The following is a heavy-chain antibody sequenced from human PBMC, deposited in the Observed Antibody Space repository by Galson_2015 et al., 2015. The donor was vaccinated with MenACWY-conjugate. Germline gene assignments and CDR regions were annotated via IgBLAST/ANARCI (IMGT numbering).Heavy chain of an antibody. V-gene: IGHV1-18*01. CDR3: SRDRVVNYPPYSAMIRGEAMDV. CDR2: ISGYNGDT. Sequence: SVKVSCKVSGYTLTDLSIHWVRQAPGQGLEWTGWISGYNGDTSYAQKYQDRVTMTTDTSTSTAYMELRSLRSDDTAVYYCSRDRVVNYPPYSAMIRGEAMDVWGQGTTVTVSS. CDR1: GYTLTDLS. D-gene: IGHD3-10*01. J-gene: IGHJ6*02.